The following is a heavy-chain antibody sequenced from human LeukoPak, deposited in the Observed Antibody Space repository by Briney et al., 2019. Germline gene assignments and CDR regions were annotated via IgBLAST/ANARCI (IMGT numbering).Heavy chain of an antibody. V-gene: IGHV3-7*04. J-gene: IGHJ6*02. D-gene: IGHD3-22*01. CDR2: IKRDGSEK. CDR3: ARDRYSSGGLDV. CDR1: GFTFSNYW. Sequence: GGSLRLTCAASGFTFSNYWMSWVRLAPGKGLEWVANIKRDGSEKYYVDSVKGRFTISRDNAKNSLYLQMNSLRAEDTAVYYCARDRYSSGGLDVWGQGTTVTVSS.